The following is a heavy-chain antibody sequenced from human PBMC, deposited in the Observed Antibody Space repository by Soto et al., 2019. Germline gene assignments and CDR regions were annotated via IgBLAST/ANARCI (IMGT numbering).Heavy chain of an antibody. CDR2: INHSGST. CDR3: ARRPWGYYYDSRGYYLDY. CDR1: GGSFSGYY. Sequence: SETLSLTCAVYGGSFSGYYWSWIRQPPGKGLEWIGEINHSGSTNYNPSLKSRVTISVDTSKNQFSLKLSSVTAADTAVYYCARRPWGYYYDSRGYYLDYWGQGILVTLSS. J-gene: IGHJ4*02. V-gene: IGHV4-34*01. D-gene: IGHD3-22*01.